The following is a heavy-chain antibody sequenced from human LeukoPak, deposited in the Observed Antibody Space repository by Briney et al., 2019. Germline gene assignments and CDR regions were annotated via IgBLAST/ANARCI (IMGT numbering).Heavy chain of an antibody. V-gene: IGHV3-11*01. Sequence: PGGSLRLSCEVSGFTFSEYYMSWIRQAPGKGLEWVSYISDSGNSAYNADSVRGRFTISRDNAKNSLYLQMDSLRAEDTAVYFCARDFSSGWFDYWGQGALVTVSS. CDR3: ARDFSSGWFDY. J-gene: IGHJ4*02. CDR2: ISDSGNSA. D-gene: IGHD6-19*01. CDR1: GFTFSEYY.